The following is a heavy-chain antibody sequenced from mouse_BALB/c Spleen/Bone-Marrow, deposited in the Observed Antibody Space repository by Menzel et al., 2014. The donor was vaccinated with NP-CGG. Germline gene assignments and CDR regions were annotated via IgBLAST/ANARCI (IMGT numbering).Heavy chain of an antibody. J-gene: IGHJ2*01. CDR3: ARSGSSSGYFDY. V-gene: IGHV5-17*02. D-gene: IGHD1-1*01. CDR1: GFTFSSSA. Sequence: EVQGVESGGGLVQPGGSRKLSCAASGFTFSSSAMHWVRQAPEKGLEWVAYISSGSSTIYYADTVMGRFTISRDNPKNTLFLQMTSLRSEDTAMYYCARSGSSSGYFDYWGQGTTLTVSS. CDR2: ISSGSSTI.